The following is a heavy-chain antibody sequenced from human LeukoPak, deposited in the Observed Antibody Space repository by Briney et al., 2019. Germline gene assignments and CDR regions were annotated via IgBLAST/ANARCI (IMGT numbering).Heavy chain of an antibody. CDR2: IYSGGST. Sequence: GSLRLSCAASGFTVSSNYMSWVRQAPGKGLEWVSVIYSGGSTYYADSVKGRFTISRDNSKNTLYLQMNSLRAEDTAVYYCTPSGSYSYYFDYWGQGTLVTVSS. V-gene: IGHV3-66*01. CDR3: TPSGSYSYYFDY. J-gene: IGHJ4*02. CDR1: GFTVSSNY. D-gene: IGHD1-26*01.